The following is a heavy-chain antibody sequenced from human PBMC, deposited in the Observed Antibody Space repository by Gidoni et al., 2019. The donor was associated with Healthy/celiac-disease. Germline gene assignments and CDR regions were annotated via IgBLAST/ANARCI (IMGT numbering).Heavy chain of an antibody. Sequence: EVQLVESGGGLVQPGGSRRLSCAASGFTFSSYSMNWVRQAPGKGLEWFSYISSSSSTIYYADSVKGRFTISRDNAKNSLYLQMSSLRAEDTAVYYCAKGIPFDYWGQGTLVTVSS. D-gene: IGHD5-18*01. J-gene: IGHJ4*02. CDR1: GFTFSSYS. CDR3: AKGIPFDY. CDR2: ISSSSSTI. V-gene: IGHV3-48*01.